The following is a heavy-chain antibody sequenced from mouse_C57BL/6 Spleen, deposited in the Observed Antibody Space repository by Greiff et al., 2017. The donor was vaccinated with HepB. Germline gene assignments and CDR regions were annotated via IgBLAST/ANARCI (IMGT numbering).Heavy chain of an antibody. CDR3: ARGGNYYGSSPAWFAY. CDR2: IYPGDGDT. J-gene: IGHJ3*01. CDR1: GYAFSSSW. V-gene: IGHV1-82*01. Sequence: VKLMESGPELVKPGASVKISCKASGYAFSSSWMNWVKQRPGKGLEWIGRIYPGDGDTNYNGKFKGKATLTADKSSSTAYMQLSSLTSEDSAVYFCARGGNYYGSSPAWFAYWGQGTLVTVSA. D-gene: IGHD1-1*01.